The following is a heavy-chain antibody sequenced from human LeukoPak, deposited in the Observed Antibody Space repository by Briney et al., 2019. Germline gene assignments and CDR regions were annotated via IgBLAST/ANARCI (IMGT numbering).Heavy chain of an antibody. CDR1: GFTISTYG. CDR3: ARVLRDYDSRAYDAFDI. J-gene: IGHJ3*02. CDR2: ISYDGSDK. Sequence: PGRSLRLSCAASGFTISTYGMHWVRQAPGKGLECVALISYDGSDKYYADSVKGRFTISRDNSKNTLYLQMNSLRAEDTAVYYCARVLRDYDSRAYDAFDIWGQGTMVTVSS. D-gene: IGHD3-22*01. V-gene: IGHV3-30*03.